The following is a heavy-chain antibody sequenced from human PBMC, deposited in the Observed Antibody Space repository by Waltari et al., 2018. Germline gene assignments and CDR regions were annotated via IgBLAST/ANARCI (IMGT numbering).Heavy chain of an antibody. Sequence: QLRLQESGPGLVKPSGTLSLSCAVSGDSVSSTYWWSWVRQSPQKGLEWIGQVHGSGRSNYSPSFASRVTVSLDTSNNQFDLKMTAVTAADTAVYYCARDRGRGLYLDTWGPGTVVTVSP. D-gene: IGHD2-15*01. CDR2: VHGSGRS. J-gene: IGHJ4*02. CDR1: GDSVSSTYW. V-gene: IGHV4-4*02. CDR3: ARDRGRGLYLDT.